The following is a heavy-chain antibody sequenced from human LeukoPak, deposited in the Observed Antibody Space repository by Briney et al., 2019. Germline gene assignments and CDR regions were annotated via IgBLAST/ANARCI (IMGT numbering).Heavy chain of an antibody. V-gene: IGHV3-23*01. J-gene: IGHJ5*02. CDR2: ISGSGGST. CDR3: ARDVPRYCSSTSCYAAPPTNWFDP. Sequence: GGSLRLSCAASGFTFSSYGMSWVRQAPGKGLEWVSAISGSGGSTYYADSVKGRFTISRDNSKNTLYLQMNSLRAEDTALYYCARDVPRYCSSTSCYAAPPTNWFDPWGQGTLVTVSS. CDR1: GFTFSSYG. D-gene: IGHD2-2*01.